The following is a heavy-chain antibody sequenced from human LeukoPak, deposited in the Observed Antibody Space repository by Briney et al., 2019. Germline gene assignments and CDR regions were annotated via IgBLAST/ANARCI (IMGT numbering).Heavy chain of an antibody. J-gene: IGHJ6*02. V-gene: IGHV1-18*01. Sequence: ASVKVSCKASGYTFTSYGISWVRQAPGQGLEWMGWISAYNDNTNYAQKFQGRVTITADESMSTAYMELSSLRSEDTAVYYCATVGYYYDSSGYYYDFYYYYGMDVWGQGTTVTVSS. CDR3: ATVGYYYDSSGYYYDFYYYYGMDV. CDR2: ISAYNDNT. CDR1: GYTFTSYG. D-gene: IGHD3-22*01.